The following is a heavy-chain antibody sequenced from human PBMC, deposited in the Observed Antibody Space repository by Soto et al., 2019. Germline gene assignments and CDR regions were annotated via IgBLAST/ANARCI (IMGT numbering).Heavy chain of an antibody. V-gene: IGHV1-69*13. D-gene: IGHD2-15*01. Sequence: SVKVSCTASGGTFSSYAISWVRQAPGQGLEWMGGIIPILGTANYAQKFPGRVTITADESTSTAYRGMSIRRSEDTAVYYCARGTCSGGSCYYYFDYGGQGALVTVSS. CDR2: IIPILGTA. CDR1: GGTFSSYA. CDR3: ARGTCSGGSCYYYFDY. J-gene: IGHJ4*02.